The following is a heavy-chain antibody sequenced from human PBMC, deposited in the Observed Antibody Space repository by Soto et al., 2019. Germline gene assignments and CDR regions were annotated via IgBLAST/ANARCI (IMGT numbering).Heavy chain of an antibody. CDR2: IYDGGTT. Sequence: PSETLSVTCTVSGGSISSAAYCWSWIRQSPDKGLEWIGHIYDGGTTYSSPSLKGRVTISADTSETQFSLKLNSVIAADTAVYYCARGPSGDKVDYWGQGIQVTVSS. CDR3: ARGPSGDKVDY. D-gene: IGHD7-27*01. V-gene: IGHV4-30-4*01. CDR1: GGSISSAAYC. J-gene: IGHJ4*02.